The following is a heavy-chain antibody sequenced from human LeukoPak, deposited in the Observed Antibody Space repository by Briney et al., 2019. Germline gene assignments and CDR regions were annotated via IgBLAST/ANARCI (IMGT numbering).Heavy chain of an antibody. V-gene: IGHV4-34*01. CDR3: ARGGGYYYGSGSRPLDY. D-gene: IGHD3-10*01. Sequence: SETLSLTCGVYGGFLSGYHWSWIRQPPGKGLEWIGEINHSGTTNYNPSFKSRVTMTVDTSKNQLSLKLSSVTAADTAVYYCARGGGYYYGSGSRPLDYWGQGTLVTVSS. CDR2: INHSGTT. CDR1: GGFLSGYH. J-gene: IGHJ4*02.